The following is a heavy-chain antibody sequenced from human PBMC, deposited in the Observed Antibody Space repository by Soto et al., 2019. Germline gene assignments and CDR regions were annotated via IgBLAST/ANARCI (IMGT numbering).Heavy chain of an antibody. CDR1: GGPPRPSDYF. D-gene: IGHD1-26*01. CDR3: ARAVTPYSGSQHRDY. V-gene: IGHV4-30-4*01. Sequence: TGSGGPPRPSDYFVCRLRQAQKKCLEWIGFIYYSGNTHYNPSLMSRVAISVDTSRNQFSLRLNSVTAADTAVYYCARAVTPYSGSQHRDYWGQGILVT. J-gene: IGHJ4*02. CDR2: IYYSGNT.